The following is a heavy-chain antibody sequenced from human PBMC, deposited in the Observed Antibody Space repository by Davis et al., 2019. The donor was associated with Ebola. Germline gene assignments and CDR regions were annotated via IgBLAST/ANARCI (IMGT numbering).Heavy chain of an antibody. CDR2: ISGSGGTT. Sequence: GESLKISCTDSVITFSSYAMTWVRQAPGKGLEWVSAISGSGGTTYYAGSVKGRFTVSRDNSKKKMYLQMNSLRAEDTAVYYCARSGLSFGVVKYHYGMDVWGKGTTVTVSS. V-gene: IGHV3-23*01. CDR3: ARSGLSFGVVKYHYGMDV. CDR1: VITFSSYA. J-gene: IGHJ6*04. D-gene: IGHD3-3*01.